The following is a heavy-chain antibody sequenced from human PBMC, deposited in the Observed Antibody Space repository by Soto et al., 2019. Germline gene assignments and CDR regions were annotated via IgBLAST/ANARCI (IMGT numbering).Heavy chain of an antibody. CDR1: GGSISSGDYY. V-gene: IGHV4-30-4*01. J-gene: IGHJ3*02. Sequence: ASETLSLTCTVSGGSISSGDYYWSWIRQPPGKGLEWIGYIYYSGSTYYNPPLKSRVTISVDTSKNQFSLKLSSVTAADTAVYYRARDPPGRGVIIGGGAFDIWGQGTMVTVSS. D-gene: IGHD3-10*01. CDR3: ARDPPGRGVIIGGGAFDI. CDR2: IYYSGST.